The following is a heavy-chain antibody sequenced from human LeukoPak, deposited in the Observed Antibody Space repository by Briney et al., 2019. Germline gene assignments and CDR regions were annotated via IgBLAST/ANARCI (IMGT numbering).Heavy chain of an antibody. V-gene: IGHV3-33*01. CDR3: ARDEKGSGYALDY. J-gene: IGHJ4*02. CDR1: GFTFSSYG. CDR2: IWYDGSNK. D-gene: IGHD3-22*01. Sequence: GGSLRLSCAASGFTFSSYGMHWVRQAPGTGLEWVAVIWYDGSNKYYADSVKGRFTISRDNSKNTLFLQMNNLRAEDTAVYYCARDEKGSGYALDYWGQGALVTVSS.